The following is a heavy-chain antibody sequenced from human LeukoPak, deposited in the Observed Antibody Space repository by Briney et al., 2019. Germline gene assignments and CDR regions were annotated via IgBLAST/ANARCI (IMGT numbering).Heavy chain of an antibody. D-gene: IGHD6-6*01. CDR2: ISGSGGST. CDR3: AKGLEYSSSPPLGY. J-gene: IGHJ4*02. Sequence: GGSLRLSCAASGFTFSDYYMSWIRQAPGKGLEWVSAISGSGGSTYYADSVKGRFTISRDNAKNTLYLQMNSLRAEDTAVYYCAKGLEYSSSPPLGYWGQGTLVTVSS. V-gene: IGHV3-23*01. CDR1: GFTFSDYY.